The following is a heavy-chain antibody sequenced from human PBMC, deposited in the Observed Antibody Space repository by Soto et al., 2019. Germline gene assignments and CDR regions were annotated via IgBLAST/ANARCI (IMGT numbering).Heavy chain of an antibody. V-gene: IGHV4-61*08. Sequence: SETLSLTCTVSGGSISSGGYYWNWIRQHPGKGLEWIGYIYYSGSTNYNPSLKSRVTISVDTPKNQFSLKLSSVTAADTAVYYCARHLADFWRNDAEYFQHWGQGTLVTVSS. J-gene: IGHJ1*01. CDR1: GGSISSGGYY. D-gene: IGHD3-3*01. CDR2: IYYSGST. CDR3: ARHLADFWRNDAEYFQH.